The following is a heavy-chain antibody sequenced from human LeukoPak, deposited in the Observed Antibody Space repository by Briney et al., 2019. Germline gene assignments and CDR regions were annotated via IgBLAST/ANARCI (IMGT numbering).Heavy chain of an antibody. Sequence: GGSLRLSCAASELTFSTYWMTWVRQAPGKGLEWVANIRHDGNERYYVDSVRGRFTISRDNARKSLFLQMNSLRAEDTAVYYCARAWKQRPADAFDIWGQGTPVTVSS. J-gene: IGHJ3*02. CDR1: ELTFSTYW. V-gene: IGHV3-7*01. CDR3: ARAWKQRPADAFDI. CDR2: IRHDGNER. D-gene: IGHD6-25*01.